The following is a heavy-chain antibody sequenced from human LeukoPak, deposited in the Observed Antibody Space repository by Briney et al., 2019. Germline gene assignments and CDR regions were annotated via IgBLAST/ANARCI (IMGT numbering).Heavy chain of an antibody. V-gene: IGHV3-23*01. Sequence: GGSLRLSCAASGFTFSSYAMSWVRQAPGKGLEWVSAISGSGGSTYYADSVKGRSTISRDNSKNTLYLQMNSLRAEDTAVYYCAKDLARSVVVPAAINYYYYYGMDVWGQGTTVTVSS. J-gene: IGHJ6*02. CDR1: GFTFSSYA. CDR2: ISGSGGST. CDR3: AKDLARSVVVPAAINYYYYYGMDV. D-gene: IGHD2-2*01.